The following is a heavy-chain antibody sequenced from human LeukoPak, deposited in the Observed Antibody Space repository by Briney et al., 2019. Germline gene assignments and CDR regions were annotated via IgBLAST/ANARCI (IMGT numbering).Heavy chain of an antibody. J-gene: IGHJ4*02. CDR1: GYTFTAYY. CDR2: INPNSGGT. V-gene: IGHV1-2*02. CDR3: ARLSVGATRGFDY. D-gene: IGHD1-26*01. Sequence: ASVKVSCKASGYTFTAYYMHWARQAPGQGLEWMGWINPNSGGTNYAQKFQGRVTMTRDTSISTAYMELTRLTSDDTAVYYCARLSVGATRGFDYWGQGTLVTVSS.